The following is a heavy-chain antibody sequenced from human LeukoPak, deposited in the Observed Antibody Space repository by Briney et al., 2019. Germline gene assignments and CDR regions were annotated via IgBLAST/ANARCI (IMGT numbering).Heavy chain of an antibody. CDR3: AQDRGAPMVRGVLDY. Sequence: GGSLRLSCSASGFTFSDYPMHWVRQAPGKGLESVSTISSNGGNTHYADSVKGRFTISRDNSKNTLYLQMSSLRVEDTAVYFCAQDRGAPMVRGVLDYWGQGTLVTVSS. CDR1: GFTFSDYP. D-gene: IGHD3-10*01. J-gene: IGHJ4*02. V-gene: IGHV3-64D*06. CDR2: ISSNGGNT.